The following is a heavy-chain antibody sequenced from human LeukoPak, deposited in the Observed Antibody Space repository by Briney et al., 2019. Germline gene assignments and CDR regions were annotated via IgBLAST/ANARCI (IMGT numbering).Heavy chain of an antibody. Sequence: GGSLRLSCAASGFTFSSYAMSWVRQAPGGGLEWVGRIKSKTDGGTTDYAAAVKGRFTISRDDSTNTLYLQMNSLKTEDTAVYYCTVWYSSGWYDYSWWDWGQGTLVTVSS. CDR3: TVWYSSGWYDYSWWD. J-gene: IGHJ4*02. CDR1: GFTFSSYA. D-gene: IGHD6-19*01. V-gene: IGHV3-15*01. CDR2: IKSKTDGGTT.